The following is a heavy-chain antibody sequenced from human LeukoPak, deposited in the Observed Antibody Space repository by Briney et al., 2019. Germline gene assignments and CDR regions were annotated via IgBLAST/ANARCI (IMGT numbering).Heavy chain of an antibody. CDR2: IKQDGSEK. CDR1: GFTFSSYW. CDR3: ARESTEEQWLVRDFQH. Sequence: GGSLRLSCAASGFTFSSYWMSWVRQAPGKGLEWVANIKQDGSEKYYVDSMKGRFTISRDNAKNSLYLQMNSLRAEDTAVYYCARESTEEQWLVRDFQHWGQGTLVTVSS. V-gene: IGHV3-7*01. D-gene: IGHD6-19*01. J-gene: IGHJ1*01.